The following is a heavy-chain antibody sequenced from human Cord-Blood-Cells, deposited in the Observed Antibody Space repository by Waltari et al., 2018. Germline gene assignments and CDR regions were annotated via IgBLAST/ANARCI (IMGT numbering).Heavy chain of an antibody. Sequence: QVQLVQSGAEVKKPGSSVKVSCKASGGTFSSYAISWVRQAPGQGLGWMGGIIPIFGTANYAQMFQCRVTINAEEATSTAHRALSSLRSEDTAVYYFASQSYDYVWGSYRSNWFDPWGQGTLVTVSS. D-gene: IGHD3-16*02. CDR3: ASQSYDYVWGSYRSNWFDP. J-gene: IGHJ5*02. V-gene: IGHV1-69*01. CDR2: IIPIFGTA. CDR1: GGTFSSYA.